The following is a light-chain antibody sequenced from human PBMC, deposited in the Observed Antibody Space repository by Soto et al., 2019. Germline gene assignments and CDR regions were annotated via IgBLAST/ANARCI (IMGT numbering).Light chain of an antibody. CDR2: GAS. Sequence: EIALTQSPGTLSLSPGERATLSCRASQSVSSSYLAWYQQKPGQAPRLLIYGASSRATGIPDRFSGSGSGTDFTLTMSRLEPDDFAVYYCQQYGSSPYTFGQGTKLEIK. V-gene: IGKV3-20*01. CDR1: QSVSSSY. CDR3: QQYGSSPYT. J-gene: IGKJ2*01.